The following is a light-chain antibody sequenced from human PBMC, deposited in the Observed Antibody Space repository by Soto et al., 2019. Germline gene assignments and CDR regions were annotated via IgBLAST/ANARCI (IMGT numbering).Light chain of an antibody. J-gene: IGLJ2*01. CDR2: EGT. Sequence: QSVLTQPASVSPSPGQSITISCTGTSNDVGSYNLVSWYQQYPGKAPKLMIYEGTKRPSGVSDRFSGSTSGNTASLIISGLQADDEADYYCCSYAGRNTYVVFGGGTQLTVL. CDR3: CSYAGRNTYVV. CDR1: SNDVGSYNL. V-gene: IGLV2-23*01.